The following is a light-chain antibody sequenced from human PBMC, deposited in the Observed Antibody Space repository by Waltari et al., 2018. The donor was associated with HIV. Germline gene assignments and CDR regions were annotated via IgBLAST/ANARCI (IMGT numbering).Light chain of an antibody. Sequence: DIQITQSPSTLSASVGDRVTLTCRASQGIVYRLAWYQQTPGKAPKLLIYRASTLETGVPSRFSGSGSGTEFTLTISSLQPDDFATYYCQQYNSYPYTFGQGTKLEIK. CDR2: RAS. V-gene: IGKV1-5*03. J-gene: IGKJ2*01. CDR3: QQYNSYPYT. CDR1: QGIVYR.